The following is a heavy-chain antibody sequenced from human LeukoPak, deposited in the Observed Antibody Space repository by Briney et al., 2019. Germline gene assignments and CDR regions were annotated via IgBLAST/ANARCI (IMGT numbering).Heavy chain of an antibody. D-gene: IGHD6-13*01. Sequence: PGGSLILSCAASGFTFSSYSMNWVRQAPGKALEWVSYISSSSSTIYYADSVKGRFTISRDNAKNSLYLQMNSLRAEDTAVYYCARDGGSSSSWYSDYWGQGTLVTVSS. J-gene: IGHJ4*02. CDR3: ARDGGSSSSWYSDY. V-gene: IGHV3-48*04. CDR1: GFTFSSYS. CDR2: ISSSSSTI.